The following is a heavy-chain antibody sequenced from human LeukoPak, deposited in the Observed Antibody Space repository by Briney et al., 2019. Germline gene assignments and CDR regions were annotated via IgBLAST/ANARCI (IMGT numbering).Heavy chain of an antibody. CDR1: GYSISSGYY. Sequence: SETLSLTCTVSGYSISSGYYWGWIRQPPGQGLEWIGSIHHSRSTNYNPSLKSRVTISVDTSKNQFSLKLSSVTAADTAVYYCARGPSPGVGIRLFDYWGQGTLVTVSS. CDR3: ARGPSPGVGIRLFDY. V-gene: IGHV4-38-2*02. J-gene: IGHJ4*02. D-gene: IGHD3-3*01. CDR2: IHHSRST.